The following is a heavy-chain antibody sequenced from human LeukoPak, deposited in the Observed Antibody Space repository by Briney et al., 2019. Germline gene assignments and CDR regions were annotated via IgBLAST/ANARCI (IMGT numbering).Heavy chain of an antibody. V-gene: IGHV3-30*04. CDR1: GFTLSSYA. D-gene: IGHD5-18*01. Sequence: PGRSLRLSCAASGFTLSSYAMHWVRQAPGKGLEWVAVISYDGSNKYYADSVKGRFTISRDNSKNTLYLEMNSLRTEDTAVYYCAKGGLQTRNWYFALWGRGTLVTVSS. CDR3: AKGGLQTRNWYFAL. J-gene: IGHJ2*01. CDR2: ISYDGSNK.